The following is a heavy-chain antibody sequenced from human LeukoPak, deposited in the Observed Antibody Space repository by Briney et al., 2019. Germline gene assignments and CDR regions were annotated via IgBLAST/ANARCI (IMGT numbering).Heavy chain of an antibody. J-gene: IGHJ5*02. CDR2: INPNSGGT. Sequence: ASVKVSCKGSGYTFTGYYMHWVRQAPGQGLEWMGWINPNSGGTNYAQKFQGRVTTTRDTSISTAYMELSRLRSDDTAVYYCAREGGAIVLMVYAAWFDPWGQGTLVTVSS. D-gene: IGHD2-8*01. V-gene: IGHV1-2*02. CDR1: GYTFTGYY. CDR3: AREGGAIVLMVYAAWFDP.